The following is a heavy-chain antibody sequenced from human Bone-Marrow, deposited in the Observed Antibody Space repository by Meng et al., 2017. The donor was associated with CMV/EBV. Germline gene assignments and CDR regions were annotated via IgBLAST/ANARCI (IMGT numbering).Heavy chain of an antibody. V-gene: IGHV3-21*01. Sequence: LSLTCAASGFTFSSSTMNWVRQAPGKGLEWVSSISSSSSYIYYADSVKGRFTISRDNAKNSLYLQMTSLRAEDTAVYYCASDGPGGLYSSSPYYYYYGMDVWGQGTTVTVSS. J-gene: IGHJ6*02. CDR2: ISSSSSYI. CDR3: ASDGPGGLYSSSPYYYYYGMDV. CDR1: GFTFSSST. D-gene: IGHD6-6*01.